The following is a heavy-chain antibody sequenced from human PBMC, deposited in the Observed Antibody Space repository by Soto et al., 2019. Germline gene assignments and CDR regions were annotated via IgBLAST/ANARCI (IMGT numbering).Heavy chain of an antibody. Sequence: GGSLRLSCAASGFTFSSYAMSWVRQAPEKGLEWVSGISGSGGSTHYADSVKGRFTISRDSSKSTLYLQMNSLRAEDTAVYYCAKDRYCSSTSCYAGFDYWGQGTLVTVSS. CDR2: ISGSGGST. J-gene: IGHJ4*02. CDR3: AKDRYCSSTSCYAGFDY. D-gene: IGHD2-2*01. CDR1: GFTFSSYA. V-gene: IGHV3-23*01.